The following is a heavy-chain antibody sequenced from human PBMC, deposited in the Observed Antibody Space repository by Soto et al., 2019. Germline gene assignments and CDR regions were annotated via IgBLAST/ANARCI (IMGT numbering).Heavy chain of an antibody. CDR2: ISSSSSYI. CDR1: GFIFSTYA. Sequence: PGGSLRLSCAASGFIFSTYAMSWVRQAPGKGLEWVSSISSSSSYIYYADSVKGRFTISRDNAKNSLYLQMNSLRAEDTAVYYCARDGAVRIFGVTRPYYYYYGMDVWGQGTTVTVSS. J-gene: IGHJ6*02. V-gene: IGHV3-21*01. D-gene: IGHD3-3*01. CDR3: ARDGAVRIFGVTRPYYYYYGMDV.